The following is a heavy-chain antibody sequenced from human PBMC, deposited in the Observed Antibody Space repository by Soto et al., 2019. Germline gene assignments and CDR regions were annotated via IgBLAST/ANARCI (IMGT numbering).Heavy chain of an antibody. D-gene: IGHD3-22*01. Sequence: PGGSLRLSCAASGFTFSSYAMHWVRQAPGKGLEWVAVISYDGSNKYYADSVKGRFTISRDNSKNTLYLQMNSLRAEDTAVYYCARDLGYYYDSSGYPGSFDYWGQGTPVTVSS. V-gene: IGHV3-30-3*01. CDR3: ARDLGYYYDSSGYPGSFDY. CDR2: ISYDGSNK. CDR1: GFTFSSYA. J-gene: IGHJ4*02.